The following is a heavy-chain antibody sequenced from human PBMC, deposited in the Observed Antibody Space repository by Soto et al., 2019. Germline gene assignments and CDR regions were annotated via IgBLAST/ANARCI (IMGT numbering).Heavy chain of an antibody. CDR2: ISGSGGST. CDR3: AKDLVAAAGTNWFDP. V-gene: IGHV3-23*01. Sequence: GGSLRLSCAASGFTFSSYAMSWVRQAPGKGLEWVSAISGSGGSTYYADSVKGRFTISRDNSKNTLYLQMNSLRSEDTAVYYCAKDLVAAAGTNWFDPWGQGTLVTVSS. J-gene: IGHJ5*02. CDR1: GFTFSSYA. D-gene: IGHD6-13*01.